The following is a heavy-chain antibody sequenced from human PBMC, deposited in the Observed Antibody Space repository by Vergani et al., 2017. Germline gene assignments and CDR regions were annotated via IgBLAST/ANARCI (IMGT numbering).Heavy chain of an antibody. CDR3: ALAESSTSCINXVCITPETGSWFDP. D-gene: IGHD2-2*01. CDR2: ITPFNGNT. Sequence: QMQLVQSGAEVKKTGSSVMVSCKASGYTFTYRYLHWVRQAPGQALEWMGWITPFNGNTNYAQKFQDRVTITRDRSMSTAYMELSSLRSEDTAMYYCALAESSTSCINXVCITPETGSWFDPWGQGTLVTVSS. V-gene: IGHV1-45*02. CDR1: GYTFTYRY. J-gene: IGHJ5*02.